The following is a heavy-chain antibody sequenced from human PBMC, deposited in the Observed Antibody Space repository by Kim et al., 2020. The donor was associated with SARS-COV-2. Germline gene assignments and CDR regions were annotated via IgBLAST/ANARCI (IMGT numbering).Heavy chain of an antibody. CDR3: AREPSTYFDY. Sequence: KYYADTVKGRFTISRDDSKNTVYLQMNSLRAEDTAVYFCAREPSTYFDYWGQGTLVTVSS. J-gene: IGHJ4*02. V-gene: IGHV3-66*01. CDR2: K.